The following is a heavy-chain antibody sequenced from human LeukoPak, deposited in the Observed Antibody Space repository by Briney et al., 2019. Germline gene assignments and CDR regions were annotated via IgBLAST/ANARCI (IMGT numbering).Heavy chain of an antibody. D-gene: IGHD3-3*01. CDR2: IYYSGST. J-gene: IGHJ6*02. Sequence: AETLSLTCTVSGSAISSSSYYWGWIRQPPGRGLEWIGSIYYSGSTYYNPSLKSRVTISVDTSKNQFSLKLSSVTAADTAVYYCARQWVWSWGMDVWGQGTPVTVSS. CDR3: ARQWVWSWGMDV. V-gene: IGHV4-39*01. CDR1: GSAISSSSYY.